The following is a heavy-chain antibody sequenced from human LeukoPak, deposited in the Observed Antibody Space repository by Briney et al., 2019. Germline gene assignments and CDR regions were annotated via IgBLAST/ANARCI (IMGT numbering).Heavy chain of an antibody. V-gene: IGHV1-8*01. CDR3: ASSGGSVGGFDY. J-gene: IGHJ4*02. D-gene: IGHD2-15*01. Sequence: ASVKVSCKASGYTFTSYDINWVRQATGQGLEWMGWMNPNSGNTGYAQKFQGRVTMTRNTSISTAYMELSSLRSEDTAVYYCASSGGSVGGFDYWGQGTLVTVSS. CDR2: MNPNSGNT. CDR1: GYTFTSYD.